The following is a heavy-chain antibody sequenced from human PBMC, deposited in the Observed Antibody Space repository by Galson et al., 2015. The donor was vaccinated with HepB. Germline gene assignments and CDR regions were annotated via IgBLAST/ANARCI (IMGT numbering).Heavy chain of an antibody. J-gene: IGHJ6*02. V-gene: IGHV3-9*01. Sequence: SLRLSCAASRFTFDDYAMHWVRQVPGKGLEWVAGINWNGGTRNYAESVKGRFTISRDDSKKTLYLQMNSLRAEDTAVYYCARDIFPATVASHYHYAMDVWGQGTTVTVSS. D-gene: IGHD4-23*01. CDR2: INWNGGTR. CDR1: RFTFDDYA. CDR3: ARDIFPATVASHYHYAMDV.